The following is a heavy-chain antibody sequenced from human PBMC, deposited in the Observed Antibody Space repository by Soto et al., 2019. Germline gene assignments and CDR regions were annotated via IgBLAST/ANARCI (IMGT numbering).Heavy chain of an antibody. D-gene: IGHD6-19*01. CDR1: GFIFRTYG. J-gene: IGHJ3*02. CDR2: ISYSGNKK. CDR3: AKGPFIPVAGTPPGAFDM. Sequence: QVQLVESGGNVVQPGRSLRLSCAASGFIFRTYGMHWVRQAPGKGLEWVAVISYSGNKKAYADSVKGRFAISGDNSNNTLYLQIDSLTAADTAVYYCAKGPFIPVAGTPPGAFDMWGQGTMVTVSS. V-gene: IGHV3-30*18.